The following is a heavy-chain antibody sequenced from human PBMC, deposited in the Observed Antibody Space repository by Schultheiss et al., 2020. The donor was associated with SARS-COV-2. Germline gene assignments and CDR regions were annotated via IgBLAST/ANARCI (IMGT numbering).Heavy chain of an antibody. CDR1: GFTFSSYA. D-gene: IGHD2-15*01. CDR2: ISGSSGSTI. J-gene: IGHJ1*01. CDR3: AKDTFGRVVAATQSRGAVQH. V-gene: IGHV3-23*01. Sequence: GGSLRLSCAASGFTFSSYAMSWVRQAPGKGLEWVSAISGSSGSTIYYADSVKGRFTISRDNAKNSLYLQMNSLRAEDTAVYYCAKDTFGRVVAATQSRGAVQHWGQGTLVTVSS.